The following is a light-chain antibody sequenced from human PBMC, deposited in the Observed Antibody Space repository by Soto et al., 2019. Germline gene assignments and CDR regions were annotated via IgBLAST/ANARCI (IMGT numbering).Light chain of an antibody. Sequence: IQMTQSPSSLSASIGDRVTITCRAGQTIGSHLNWYQQKPGKAPKLLIFAASNLQSGVPSRFSGSGSGTDFTLTINSLQPEDFASYYCQQTYTGANFGQGTRLEI. J-gene: IGKJ5*01. CDR1: QTIGSH. CDR3: QQTYTGAN. V-gene: IGKV1-39*01. CDR2: AAS.